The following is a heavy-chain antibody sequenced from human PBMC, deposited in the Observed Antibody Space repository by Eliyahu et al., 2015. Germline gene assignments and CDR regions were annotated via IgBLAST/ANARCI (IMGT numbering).Heavy chain of an antibody. D-gene: IGHD1-26*01. V-gene: IGHV3-33*01. Sequence: QVQLVESGGGVVQPGGSLRLSCVASGFTFSVYGMHWVRQTPGKGLEWVAVLWLDGSNENYADSVKGRFTISRDNSKNTLYLQMNSLRAEDTAVYYCARDRGKGSYTDSWGLGTLVTVSS. J-gene: IGHJ4*02. CDR3: ARDRGKGSYTDS. CDR1: GFTFSVYG. CDR2: LWLDGSNE.